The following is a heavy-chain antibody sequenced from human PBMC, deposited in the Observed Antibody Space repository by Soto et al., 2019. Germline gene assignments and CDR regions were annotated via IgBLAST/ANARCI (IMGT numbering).Heavy chain of an antibody. V-gene: IGHV4-30-2*01. CDR2: INHLETT. CDR3: ARGGGSDSFDY. D-gene: IGHD1-26*01. Sequence: KTSETLSLTCTVSGASITFGGYSWSWIRQTPGKGLEWIGYINHLETTFYNPSFESRLTLSIDRAKNQFSLKLHSMSAADRAVYFCARGGGSDSFDYWGQGILATVSS. J-gene: IGHJ4*02. CDR1: GASITFGGYS.